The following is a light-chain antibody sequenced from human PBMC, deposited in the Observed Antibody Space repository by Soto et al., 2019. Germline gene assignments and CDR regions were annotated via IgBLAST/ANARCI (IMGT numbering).Light chain of an antibody. CDR2: SNN. J-gene: IGLJ2*01. Sequence: QSVLTQPPSASGTPGQRVTISCSGSSSNIGSNTVNWYQQLPGTAPKPQIYSNNQRPSGVPDRFSGSKSGTSASLAISGLQSEDEADYYCAAWDDSLNGPVVFGGGTKVTVL. V-gene: IGLV1-44*01. CDR3: AAWDDSLNGPVV. CDR1: SSNIGSNT.